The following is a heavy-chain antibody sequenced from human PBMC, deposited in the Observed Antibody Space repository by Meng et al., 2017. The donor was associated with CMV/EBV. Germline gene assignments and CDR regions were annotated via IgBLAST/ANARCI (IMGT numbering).Heavy chain of an antibody. CDR3: ATDILTHFDY. V-gene: IGHV1-18*01. Sequence: HVQLVQSGSEVKKPGPSVKVTCKPSGYTFTSYGISWVRQAPGQGLEWMGWISAYNVNTNYAQKLQGRVTMTTDTSTSTAYMELRSLRSDDTAVYYCATDILTHFDYWGQGTLVTVSS. J-gene: IGHJ4*02. CDR2: ISAYNVNT. CDR1: GYTFTSYG. D-gene: IGHD3-9*01.